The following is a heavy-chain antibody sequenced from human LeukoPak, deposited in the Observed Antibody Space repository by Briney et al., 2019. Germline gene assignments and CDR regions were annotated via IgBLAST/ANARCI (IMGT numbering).Heavy chain of an antibody. J-gene: IGHJ4*02. Sequence: GGSLRLSCATSGFTFSSHDMHWVRQTTEKGLEWVSGIGTVGDTYYAVSVKGRFTIPRENANNSLYLQMNSLRDGDTGVYYCARGGNGDYTYYFDSWGQGSLVTVSS. CDR1: GFTFSSHD. V-gene: IGHV3-13*01. CDR3: ARGGNGDYTYYFDS. D-gene: IGHD4-17*01. CDR2: IGTVGDT.